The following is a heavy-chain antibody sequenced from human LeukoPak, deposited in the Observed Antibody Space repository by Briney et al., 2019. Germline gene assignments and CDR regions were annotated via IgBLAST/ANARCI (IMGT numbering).Heavy chain of an antibody. Sequence: GGSLRLSCAASGFTFNSYSMNWVRQAPGKGLEWLSSISSSSSSMYYADSVRGRFTISRDNAKDSLYLQMNSLRAEDTAVYYCGRSSMVRGVMDFYYFDYWGQGTLVSVSS. CDR2: ISSSSSSM. J-gene: IGHJ4*02. CDR3: GRSSMVRGVMDFYYFDY. CDR1: GFTFNSYS. D-gene: IGHD3-10*01. V-gene: IGHV3-21*01.